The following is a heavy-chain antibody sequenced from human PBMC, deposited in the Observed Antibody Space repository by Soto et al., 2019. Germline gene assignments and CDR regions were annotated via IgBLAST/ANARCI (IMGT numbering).Heavy chain of an antibody. V-gene: IGHV4-59*08. CDR3: ARQHPGSPFDH. CDR2: IYYSGSSGST. CDR1: GGSISGYY. Sequence: QVQLQESGPGLVKPSETLSITCTVSGGSISGYYWSWIRQTPGKGLEWIGYIYYSGSSGSTNYNPSLKSRVTISVDTSQNQFSLKLSAVTSADTAVYYCARQHPGSPFDHWGQGPLLTVSS. D-gene: IGHD3-10*01. J-gene: IGHJ4*02.